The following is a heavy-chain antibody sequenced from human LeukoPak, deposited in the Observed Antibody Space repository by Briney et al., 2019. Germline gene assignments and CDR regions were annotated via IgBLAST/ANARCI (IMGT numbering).Heavy chain of an antibody. CDR2: ISWNSYNI. V-gene: IGHV3-9*01. D-gene: IGHD4-17*01. CDR1: GFTFDDYA. Sequence: PGGSLRLSCAASGFTFDDYAMHWVRQAPGKGLEWVSRISWNSYNIGYADSVKGRFTISRDNAKNSMYLQMNSLRAEDTALYYCTKGGMTTMTVFDFWGQGTLVTVSS. CDR3: TKGGMTTMTVFDF. J-gene: IGHJ4*02.